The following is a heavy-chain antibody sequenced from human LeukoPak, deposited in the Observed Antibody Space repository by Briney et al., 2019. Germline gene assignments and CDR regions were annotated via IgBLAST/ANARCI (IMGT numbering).Heavy chain of an antibody. CDR1: GYTFTSYG. J-gene: IGHJ3*02. Sequence: ASVKVSCKASGYTFTSYGISWVRQAPGQGLEWMGWISAYNGNTNYAQKLQGRVTMTTDTSTSTAYMELRSLRSDDTAVYYCARENRYDYVWGIRGTTEDAFDIWGQGTMVTVSS. CDR2: ISAYNGNT. V-gene: IGHV1-18*01. CDR3: ARENRYDYVWGIRGTTEDAFDI. D-gene: IGHD3-16*01.